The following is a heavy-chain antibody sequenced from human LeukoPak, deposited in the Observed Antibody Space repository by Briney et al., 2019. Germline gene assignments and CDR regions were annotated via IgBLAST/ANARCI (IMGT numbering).Heavy chain of an antibody. CDR3: ARVYQDIVVVPAATKQKNYYYYYMDV. CDR1: GGFISSYY. J-gene: IGHJ6*03. Sequence: KASETLSLTCTVSGGFISSYYWSWIRQPPGKGLEWIGYIYYSGSTNYNPSLKSRVTISVDTSKNQFSLKLSSVTAADTAVYYCARVYQDIVVVPAATKQKNYYYYYMDVWGKGTTVTVSS. CDR2: IYYSGST. D-gene: IGHD2-2*01. V-gene: IGHV4-59*01.